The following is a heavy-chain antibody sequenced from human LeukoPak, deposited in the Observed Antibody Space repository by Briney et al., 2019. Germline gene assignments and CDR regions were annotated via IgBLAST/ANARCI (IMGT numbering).Heavy chain of an antibody. J-gene: IGHJ4*02. CDR2: LSEDGSEK. D-gene: IGHD1-14*01. CDR1: GFTFSSYA. CDR3: ARDRNRYFDY. V-gene: IGHV3-7*04. Sequence: GGSLRLSCTASGFTFSSYAMTWVRQAPGKGLEWVANLSEDGSEKYYVDSVKGRFTISRDNAKNSLYLQMNSLRVEDTAVYYCARDRNRYFDYWGQGTLVTVSS.